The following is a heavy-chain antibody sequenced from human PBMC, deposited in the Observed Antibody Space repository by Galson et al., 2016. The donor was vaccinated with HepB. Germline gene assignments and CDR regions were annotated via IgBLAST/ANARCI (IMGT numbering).Heavy chain of an antibody. CDR1: GGSIGPGAYY. V-gene: IGHV4-39*01. CDR2: LYFGGNT. J-gene: IGHJ4*02. CDR3: ARRPYSYFGDSTSLDS. D-gene: IGHD2-21*02. Sequence: SETLSLTCSVSGGSIGPGAYYWDWIRQSPGKGLEWIGNLYFGGNTYYNPSLRSRVTISVDASKNGFSLKLTSVTAADTAGHYCARRPYSYFGDSTSLDSWGQGTLGTVSS.